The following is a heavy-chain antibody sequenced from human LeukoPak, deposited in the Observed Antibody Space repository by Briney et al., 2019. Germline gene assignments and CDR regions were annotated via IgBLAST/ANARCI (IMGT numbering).Heavy chain of an antibody. D-gene: IGHD1-26*01. CDR3: ARDLGVGATTGPLGY. Sequence: PGGSLRLSCAASGFTFSSYSMNWVRQAPGKGLEWVSSISSSSSYIYYADSVGGRFTISRDNAKNSLYLQMNSLRAEDTAVYYCARDLGVGATTGPLGYWGQGTLVTVSS. CDR2: ISSSSSYI. J-gene: IGHJ4*02. CDR1: GFTFSSYS. V-gene: IGHV3-21*01.